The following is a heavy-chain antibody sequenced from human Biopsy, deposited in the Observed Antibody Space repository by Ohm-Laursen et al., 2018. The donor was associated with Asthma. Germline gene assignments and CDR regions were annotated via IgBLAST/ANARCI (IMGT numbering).Heavy chain of an antibody. CDR3: ARRGGVRRYFDY. CDR2: IYYIGST. Sequence: SEALSLTCTVSGGSISSGAYYWSWVRQPPGKGLEWIGYIYYIGSTYYNPSLKSRVAISLDTSKNQFSLKLSSVTAADTAVYFCARRGGVRRYFDYWGQGNLVTVSS. V-gene: IGHV4-30-4*01. D-gene: IGHD3-16*01. J-gene: IGHJ4*02. CDR1: GGSISSGAYY.